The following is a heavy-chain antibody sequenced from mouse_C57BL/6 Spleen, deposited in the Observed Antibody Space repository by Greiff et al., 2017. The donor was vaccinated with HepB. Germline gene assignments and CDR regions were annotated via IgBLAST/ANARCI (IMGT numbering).Heavy chain of an antibody. V-gene: IGHV2-2*01. J-gene: IGHJ1*03. D-gene: IGHD2-5*01. CDR3: ARTLYYSNYEGYFDV. Sequence: VQLQESGPGLVQPSQSLSITCTVSGFSLTSYGVHWVRQSPGKGLEWLGVIWSGGSTDYNAAFISRLSISKDNSKSQVFFKMNSLQADDTAIYYCARTLYYSNYEGYFDVWGTGTTVTVSS. CDR2: IWSGGST. CDR1: GFSLTSYG.